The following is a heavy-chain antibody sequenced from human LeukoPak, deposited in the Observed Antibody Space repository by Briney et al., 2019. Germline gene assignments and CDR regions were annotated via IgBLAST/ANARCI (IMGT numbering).Heavy chain of an antibody. CDR3: ARSPPPPYYDLLTGYSQPPYFDS. V-gene: IGHV4-31*03. Sequence: SSHTLSLTCTVSVGSISSGGYYWSWIRQRPGKGLEWFGWIYYSGSTYYNPSLKSRVTISVDTSKNQFALKLSSVPAADTAVYYCARSPPPPYYDLLTGYSQPPYFDSWGQGTLVTVSS. J-gene: IGHJ4*02. CDR2: IYYSGST. D-gene: IGHD3-9*01. CDR1: VGSISSGGYY.